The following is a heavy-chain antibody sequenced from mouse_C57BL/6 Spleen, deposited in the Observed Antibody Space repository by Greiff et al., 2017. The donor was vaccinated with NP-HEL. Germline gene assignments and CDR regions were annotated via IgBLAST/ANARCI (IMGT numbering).Heavy chain of an antibody. D-gene: IGHD1-1*01. Sequence: EVHLVESGGGLVKPGGSLKLSCAASGFTFSDYGMHWVRQAPEKGLEWVAYISSGSSTIYYADTVKGRFTISRDNAKNTLFLQMTSLRSEDTAMYYCAREDYGSSPVGFEVWGTGTTVTVSS. CDR1: GFTFSDYG. CDR3: AREDYGSSPVGFEV. CDR2: ISSGSSTI. V-gene: IGHV5-17*01. J-gene: IGHJ1*03.